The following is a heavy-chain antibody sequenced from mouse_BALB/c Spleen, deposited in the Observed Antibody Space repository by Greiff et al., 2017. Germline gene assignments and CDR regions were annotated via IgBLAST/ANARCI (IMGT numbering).Heavy chain of an antibody. J-gene: IGHJ4*01. Sequence: VQLVESGPGLVQPSQSLSITCTVSGFSLTSYGVHWVRQSPGKGLEWLGVIWSGGSTDYNAAFISRLSISKDNSKSQVFFKMNSLQADDTAIYYCARCYYYYYGSSNAMDYWGQGTSVTVSS. V-gene: IGHV2-4-1*01. D-gene: IGHD1-1*01. CDR1: GFSLTSYG. CDR2: IWSGGST. CDR3: ARCYYYYYGSSNAMDY.